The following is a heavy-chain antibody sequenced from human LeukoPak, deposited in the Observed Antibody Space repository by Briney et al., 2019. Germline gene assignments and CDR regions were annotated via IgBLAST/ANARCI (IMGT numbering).Heavy chain of an antibody. CDR1: GGSIRNDY. CDR2: INYSGST. J-gene: IGHJ5*02. CDR3: ARHRPGERRFDP. V-gene: IGHV4-59*08. D-gene: IGHD3-16*01. Sequence: SETLSRTCAVSGGSIRNDYWSWIRQPPGKGLEWIAYINYSGSTNYNPSLESRVTISVDTSKNLLSLKFTSVTAADTAVYYCARHRPGERRFDPWGQGTRVTVSS.